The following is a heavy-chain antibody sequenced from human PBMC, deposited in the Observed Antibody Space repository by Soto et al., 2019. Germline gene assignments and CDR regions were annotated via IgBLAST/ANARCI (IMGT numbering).Heavy chain of an antibody. V-gene: IGHV3-74*01. CDR1: GFTFTNYW. CDR2: INSDGSII. J-gene: IGHJ4*02. CDR3: GRDRGGNYYGGFDY. Sequence: GGSLRLSCATSGFTFTNYWMHWVRQVPGKGLQWLSRINSDGSIIDYADSVKDRFTISRDNAKNTPYLQMDSLRAEDTAVFYCGRDRGGNYYGGFDYWGQGTLVTVSS. D-gene: IGHD1-26*01.